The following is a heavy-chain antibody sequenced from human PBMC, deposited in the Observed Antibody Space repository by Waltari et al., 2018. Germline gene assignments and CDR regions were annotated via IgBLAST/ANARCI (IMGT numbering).Heavy chain of an antibody. J-gene: IGHJ4*02. Sequence: QVQLQESGPALVKPSETLSLTYPVPAGSISSYYWSWSRHPPGKGLEWIGYIYYSGSTNYNPSLKSRVTISVDTSKNQFSLKLSSVTAADTAVYYCARTANSGPLFDYWGQGTLVTVSS. V-gene: IGHV4-59*01. D-gene: IGHD1-26*01. CDR3: ARTANSGPLFDY. CDR2: IYYSGST. CDR1: AGSISSYY.